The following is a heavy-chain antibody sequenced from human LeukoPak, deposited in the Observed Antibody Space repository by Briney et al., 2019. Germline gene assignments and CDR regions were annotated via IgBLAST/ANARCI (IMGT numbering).Heavy chain of an antibody. CDR3: ATSHDYGDY. J-gene: IGHJ4*02. CDR1: GGSISSSSYF. CDR2: RYYSGNT. V-gene: IGHV4-39*01. Sequence: SETLSLTCTVSGGSISSSSYFWGWIRQPPGRGLEWIGGRYYSGNTYYNPSLESRVTISVDTSKNQFSLKLSSVTAADTAVYYCATSHDYGDYWGQGTLVTVSS.